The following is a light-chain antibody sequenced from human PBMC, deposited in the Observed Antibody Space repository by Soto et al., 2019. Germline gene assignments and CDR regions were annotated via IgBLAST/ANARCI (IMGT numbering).Light chain of an antibody. CDR3: LQHNTYPRT. CDR1: QDISNY. Sequence: DIQMTQSPSAMSASVGDRVTITCRASQDISNYLAWFQQKPGKVPERLIYAASSLKSGGPSRFIGSGSGTEFTLTNSSVQPEDFANYYCLQHNTYPRTCGRGTDVE. CDR2: AAS. V-gene: IGKV1-17*03. J-gene: IGKJ1*01.